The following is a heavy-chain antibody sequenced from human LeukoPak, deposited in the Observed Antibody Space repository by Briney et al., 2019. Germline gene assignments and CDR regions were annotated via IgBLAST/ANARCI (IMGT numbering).Heavy chain of an antibody. Sequence: GGSLRLSCAASGFTFDDYAMHWVRQAPGKGLEWVSLISWDGGSTYYADSVKGQFTISRDNSKNSLYLQMNSLRAEDTALYYCAKDQGHCSSTSCLALDYWGQGTLVTVSS. V-gene: IGHV3-43D*03. J-gene: IGHJ4*02. CDR2: ISWDGGST. CDR3: AKDQGHCSSTSCLALDY. D-gene: IGHD2-2*01. CDR1: GFTFDDYA.